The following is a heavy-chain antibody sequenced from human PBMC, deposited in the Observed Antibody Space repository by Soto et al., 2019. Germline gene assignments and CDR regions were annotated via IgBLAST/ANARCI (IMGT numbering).Heavy chain of an antibody. CDR3: ARDQIYDCSGGSCYLMAYYYYYMDV. CDR1: GYTFTSYG. J-gene: IGHJ6*03. CDR2: INPSGGST. V-gene: IGHV1-46*03. D-gene: IGHD2-15*01. Sequence: ASVKVSCKASGYTFTSYGISWVRQAPGQGLEWMGWINPSGGSTSYAQKFQGRVTMTRDTSTSTVYMELSSLRSEDTAVYYCARDQIYDCSGGSCYLMAYYYYYMDVWGKGTTVTVSS.